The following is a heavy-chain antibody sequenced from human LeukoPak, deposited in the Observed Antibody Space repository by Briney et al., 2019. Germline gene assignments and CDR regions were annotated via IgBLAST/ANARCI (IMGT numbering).Heavy chain of an antibody. Sequence: PAGSLRLSCGTSGFRFRTYAMTWDRQAPGKGLEWVSTITDVGDRALYIDSVRGRFTIFRDDSKNTLYLQMNSLRAEDTAVYYCTKDQDFRLGTMDFWGQGTLVTVSS. D-gene: IGHD7-27*01. V-gene: IGHV3-23*01. CDR3: TKDQDFRLGTMDF. CDR1: GFRFRTYA. J-gene: IGHJ4*02. CDR2: ITDVGDRA.